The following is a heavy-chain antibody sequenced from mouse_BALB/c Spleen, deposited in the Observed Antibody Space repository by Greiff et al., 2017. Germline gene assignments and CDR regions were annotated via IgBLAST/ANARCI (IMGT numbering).Heavy chain of an antibody. J-gene: IGHJ2*01. CDR1: GYTFTSYY. CDR2: INPSNGGT. V-gene: IGHV1S81*02. Sequence: QVQLQQSGAELVKPGASVKLSCKASGYTFTSYYMYWVKQRPGQGLEWIGEINPSNGGTNFNEKFKSKATLTVDKSSSTAYMQLSSLTSEDSAVYYCARDYGKLRWYFDYWGQGTTLTVSS. CDR3: ARDYGKLRWYFDY. D-gene: IGHD2-1*01.